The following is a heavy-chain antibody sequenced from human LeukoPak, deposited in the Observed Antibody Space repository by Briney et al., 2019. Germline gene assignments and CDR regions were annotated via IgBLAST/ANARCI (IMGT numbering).Heavy chain of an antibody. D-gene: IGHD4-17*01. CDR3: AKDSGDYGDYDWFDP. CDR2: ISGSGGST. CDR1: GFTFSSYA. Sequence: GGSLRLSCAASGFTFSSYAMSWVRQAPGKGLEWVSAISGSGGSTYYADSVKGRFTISRDNSKNTLYLQMNSLRAEDTAVYYCAKDSGDYGDYDWFDPWGRGTLVTVSS. V-gene: IGHV3-23*01. J-gene: IGHJ5*02.